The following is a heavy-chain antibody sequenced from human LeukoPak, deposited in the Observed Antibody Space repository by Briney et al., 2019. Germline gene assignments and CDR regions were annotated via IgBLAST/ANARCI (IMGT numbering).Heavy chain of an antibody. CDR2: ISYDGSNK. D-gene: IGHD3-3*01. V-gene: IGHV3-30*18. J-gene: IGHJ4*02. CDR1: GFTFSSYS. CDR3: AKETQHYYDFWSGYPGGGYFDY. Sequence: PGGSLRLSCAASGFTFSSYSMHWVRQAPGKGLEWVAVISYDGSNKYYADSVKGRFTISRDNSKNTLYLQMNSLRAEDTAVYYCAKETQHYYDFWSGYPGGGYFDYWGQGTLVTVSS.